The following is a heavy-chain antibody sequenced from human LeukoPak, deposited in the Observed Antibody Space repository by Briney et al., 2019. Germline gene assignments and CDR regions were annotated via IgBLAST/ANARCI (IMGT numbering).Heavy chain of an antibody. D-gene: IGHD4-11*01. CDR2: TYYRSEWYT. J-gene: IGHJ4*02. Sequence: PSQTLSLTCAISGDSVSSNIAAWNWIRQSPSRGLEWLGRTYYRSEWYTDYAVSVTSRITINPDTSKNQFSLQLNSVTPEDTAVYYCARDKDYSIDHWGQGTLVTVSS. CDR1: GDSVSSNIAA. CDR3: ARDKDYSIDH. V-gene: IGHV6-1*01.